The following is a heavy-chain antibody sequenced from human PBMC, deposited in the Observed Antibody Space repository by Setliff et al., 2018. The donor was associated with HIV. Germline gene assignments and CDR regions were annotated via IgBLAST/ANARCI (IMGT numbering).Heavy chain of an antibody. Sequence: GASVKVSCKASGDTFSNVLITWVRQAPGQGLEWMGIINPNTGSTSYAQKFQGRVTMTWDTSSVTVYMDLNSLKSEDTAVYYCAEVTCSPDSCFLDYWGQGTLVTVSS. CDR2: INPNTGST. D-gene: IGHD2-15*01. CDR1: GDTFSNVL. J-gene: IGHJ4*02. V-gene: IGHV1-46*01. CDR3: AEVTCSPDSCFLDY.